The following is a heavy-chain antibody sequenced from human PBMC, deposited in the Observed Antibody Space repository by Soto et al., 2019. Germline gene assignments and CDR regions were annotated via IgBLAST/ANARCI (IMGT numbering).Heavy chain of an antibody. Sequence: QVQLQESGPGLVKPSQTLSLTCTVSGGSINSGNHYWNWIRQHPGKGLEWIGYISYSGSTSYNPSLRSRVTISVDTSKNQFSLKLSSVTAADTAVFHCARLSITSNGGWFDPWGQGTLVTVSS. D-gene: IGHD1-20*01. CDR2: ISYSGST. CDR3: ARLSITSNGGWFDP. CDR1: GGSINSGNHY. V-gene: IGHV4-31*03. J-gene: IGHJ5*02.